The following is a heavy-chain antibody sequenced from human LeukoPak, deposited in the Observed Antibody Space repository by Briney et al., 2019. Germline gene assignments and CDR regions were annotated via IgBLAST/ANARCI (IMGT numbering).Heavy chain of an antibody. D-gene: IGHD6-13*01. CDR1: GGSIDSTS. CDR3: ARRSSSWKNWFDP. J-gene: IGHJ5*02. CDR2: IYYSGTT. V-gene: IGHV4-59*01. Sequence: PSETLSLTCTVSGGSIDSTSWTWIRPPPGKGMEWIEYIYYSGTTNYNPPLKSRVTMSVDMSKNQFSLKLSSVTAADTAVYYCARRSSSWKNWFDPWGQGTLVTVSS.